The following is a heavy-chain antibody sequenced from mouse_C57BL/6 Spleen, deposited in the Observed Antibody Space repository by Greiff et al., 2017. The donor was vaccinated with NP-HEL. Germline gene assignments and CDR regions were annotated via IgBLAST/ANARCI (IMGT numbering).Heavy chain of an antibody. CDR2: IDPETGGT. V-gene: IGHV1-15*01. CDR1: GYTFTDYE. CDR3: TRGIYYSNYGRAMDY. J-gene: IGHJ4*01. Sequence: QVQLKQSGAELVRPGASVTLSCKASGYTFTDYEMHWVKQTPVHGLEWIGAIDPETGGTAYNQKFKGKAILTADKSSSTAYMELRSLTSEDSAVYYCTRGIYYSNYGRAMDYWGQRTSVTVSS. D-gene: IGHD2-5*01.